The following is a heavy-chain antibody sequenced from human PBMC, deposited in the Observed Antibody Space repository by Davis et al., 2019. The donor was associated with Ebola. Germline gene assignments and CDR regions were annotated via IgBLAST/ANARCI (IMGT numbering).Heavy chain of an antibody. CDR1: GFTFTIYG. CDR3: AKDDYGDYGGALYYYYYGMDV. D-gene: IGHD4-17*01. Sequence: PSETLSLTCAASGFTFTIYGMHWVRQAPGKGLEWVAVISYDGSNKYYADSVKGRFTVSRDNSKNTLYLQMNSLRAEDTAVYYCAKDDYGDYGGALYYYYYGMDVWGKGTTVTVSS. V-gene: IGHV3-30*18. J-gene: IGHJ6*04. CDR2: ISYDGSNK.